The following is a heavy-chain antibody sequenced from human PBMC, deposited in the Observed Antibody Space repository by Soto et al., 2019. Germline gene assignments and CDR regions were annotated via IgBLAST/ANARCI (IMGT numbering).Heavy chain of an antibody. V-gene: IGHV3-30*18. CDR3: AKALLWFGELWAKDWFDP. J-gene: IGHJ5*02. CDR2: ISYDGSNK. D-gene: IGHD3-10*01. Sequence: PGGSLRLSCAASGFTFSSYGMHWVRQAPGKGLEWVAVISYDGSNKYYADSVKGRFTISRDNSKNTLYLQMNSLRAEDTAVYYCAKALLWFGELWAKDWFDPWGQGTLVTVSS. CDR1: GFTFSSYG.